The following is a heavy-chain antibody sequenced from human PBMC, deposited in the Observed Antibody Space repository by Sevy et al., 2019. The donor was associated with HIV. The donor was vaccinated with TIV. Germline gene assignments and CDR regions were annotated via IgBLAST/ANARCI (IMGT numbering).Heavy chain of an antibody. CDR3: AKGFCSGGTCPRDYYYYGMDV. V-gene: IGHV3-23*01. D-gene: IGHD2-15*01. CDR2: ISGSGRYT. CDR1: EFTFSSYA. J-gene: IGHJ6*02. Sequence: GGYLRLSCAASEFTFSSYAMSWVRQAPGKGLEWVSSISGSGRYTYYADSVEGRLTISRDNSKNTQYVQMNSLRAEDTAVDYCAKGFCSGGTCPRDYYYYGMDVWGQGTTVTVSS.